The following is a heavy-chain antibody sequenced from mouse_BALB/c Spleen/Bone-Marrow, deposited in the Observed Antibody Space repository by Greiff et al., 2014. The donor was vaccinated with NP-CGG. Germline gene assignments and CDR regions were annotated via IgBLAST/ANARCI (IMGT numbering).Heavy chain of an antibody. V-gene: IGHV2-6-7*01. J-gene: IGHJ4*01. Sequence: QVPLQQSRPGPGAASQSPSLTFTLSGVLLTGYGVKWGRQPPGKGLEWLGMIWGDGSTDYNSALKSRLSISKDNSKSQVFLKMNSLQTDDTARYYCARELGHYAMDYWGQGTSVTVSS. D-gene: IGHD4-1*01. CDR1: GVLLTGYG. CDR2: IWGDGST. CDR3: ARELGHYAMDY.